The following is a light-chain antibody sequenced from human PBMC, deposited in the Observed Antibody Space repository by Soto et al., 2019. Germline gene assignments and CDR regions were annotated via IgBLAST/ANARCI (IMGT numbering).Light chain of an antibody. CDR1: QSVANY. V-gene: IGKV3-11*01. CDR2: DAS. CDR3: HQRSDWPWT. Sequence: EIVLTQSPGTLSLSPGERATLSCRATQSVANYVAWYQQKPGQAPRLLIYDASNRATGTPGRISGAGFGTDFTLTISTLEPEDFAVYYCHQRSDWPWTFGQGTKVEIK. J-gene: IGKJ1*01.